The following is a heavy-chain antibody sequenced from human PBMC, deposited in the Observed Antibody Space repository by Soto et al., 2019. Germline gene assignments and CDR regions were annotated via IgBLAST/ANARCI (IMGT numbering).Heavy chain of an antibody. D-gene: IGHD1-26*01. Sequence: EVQLLESGGGLVQPGGSLRLSCAASGFTFSSYAMSWVRQAPGKGLEWVSAISGSGGSTYYADSVKGRFTISRDNSKNTRYRQMNSLRAEDTAVYYGARGRWADAFDIWGQGTMVTVSS. CDR2: ISGSGGST. V-gene: IGHV3-23*01. CDR1: GFTFSSYA. J-gene: IGHJ3*02. CDR3: ARGRWADAFDI.